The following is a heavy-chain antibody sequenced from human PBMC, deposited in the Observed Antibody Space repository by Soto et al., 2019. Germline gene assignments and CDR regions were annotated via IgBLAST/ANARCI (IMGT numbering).Heavy chain of an antibody. D-gene: IGHD6-13*01. J-gene: IGHJ3*02. Sequence: GGSLRLSCAASGFTFSSYSMNWVRQAPGKGLEWVSSISSSSSYIYYADSVKGRFTISRDNAKNSLYLQMNSLRAEDTAVYYCARPRPYSSSWPPRRYAFDIWGQGTMVTVSS. V-gene: IGHV3-21*01. CDR1: GFTFSSYS. CDR3: ARPRPYSSSWPPRRYAFDI. CDR2: ISSSSSYI.